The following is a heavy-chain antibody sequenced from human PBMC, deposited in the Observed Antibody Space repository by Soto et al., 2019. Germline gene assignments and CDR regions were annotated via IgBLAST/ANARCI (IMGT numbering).Heavy chain of an antibody. Sequence: QVQLVQSGAEVKKPGSSVKVSCKASGGTFSSYTISWVRQAPGQGLEWMGRIIPILGIANYAQKFQGRVTITADKSTSTAYMGLSSLRSEDTAVYYCARIYCSGGSCYEDYWGQGTLVTVSS. J-gene: IGHJ4*02. CDR3: ARIYCSGGSCYEDY. CDR2: IIPILGIA. V-gene: IGHV1-69*02. D-gene: IGHD2-15*01. CDR1: GGTFSSYT.